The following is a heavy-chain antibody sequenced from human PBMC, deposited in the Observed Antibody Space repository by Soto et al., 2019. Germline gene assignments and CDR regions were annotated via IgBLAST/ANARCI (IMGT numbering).Heavy chain of an antibody. CDR3: ARVFGSGWSGFAP. Sequence: EVQLVQSGAEVKKPGESLQISCKGSGYSFSTHWIGWVRQMPGKGLEWMGVIFPSDSDTRYSPSYQGQVTISADKSISTAYLQWSSLKASDTAMYYCARVFGSGWSGFAPWGQGTLVTVSS. J-gene: IGHJ5*02. CDR2: IFPSDSDT. D-gene: IGHD6-19*01. CDR1: GYSFSTHW. V-gene: IGHV5-51*03.